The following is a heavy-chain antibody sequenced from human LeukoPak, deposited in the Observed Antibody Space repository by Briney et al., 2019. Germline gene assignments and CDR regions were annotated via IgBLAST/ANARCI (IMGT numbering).Heavy chain of an antibody. CDR3: ARESIAVAGAPFDY. D-gene: IGHD6-19*01. CDR2: ISSGSTI. Sequence: GGSLRLSCAASGFTFSSYEMNWVRQAPGKGLEWVSYISSGSTIYDADSVKGRFTISRDNAKNSLYLQMNNLRAEDTAVYYCARESIAVAGAPFDYWGQGTLVTVSS. CDR1: GFTFSSYE. J-gene: IGHJ4*02. V-gene: IGHV3-48*03.